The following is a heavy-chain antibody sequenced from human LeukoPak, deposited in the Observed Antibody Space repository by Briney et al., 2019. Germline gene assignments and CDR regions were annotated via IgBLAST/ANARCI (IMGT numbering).Heavy chain of an antibody. V-gene: IGHV7-4-1*02. CDR3: ARGASSGWYVEWFDP. D-gene: IGHD6-19*01. Sequence: ASVKVSCKASGYTFTSYAMNWVRQAPGQGLEWMGWINTNTGNPTYAQGFTGRFVFSLDTSVSTAYLQISSLKAEDTAVYYCARGASSGWYVEWFDPWGQGTLVTVSS. J-gene: IGHJ5*02. CDR1: GYTFTSYA. CDR2: INTNTGNP.